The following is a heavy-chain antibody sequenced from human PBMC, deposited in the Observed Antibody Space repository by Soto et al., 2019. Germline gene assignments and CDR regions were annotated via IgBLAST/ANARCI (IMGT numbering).Heavy chain of an antibody. V-gene: IGHV4-34*01. CDR2: INHSGST. J-gene: IGHJ5*02. CDR1: GGSFSGYY. CDR3: ARGLRRALRT. Sequence: QVQLQQWGAGLLKPSETLSLTCAVYGGSFSGYYWSSIRQPPGKGLEWIGEINHSGSTNYNPSLKSRVTISVDTSKNQFSLKLSSVTAADTAVYYCARGLRRALRTWGQGTLVTVSS.